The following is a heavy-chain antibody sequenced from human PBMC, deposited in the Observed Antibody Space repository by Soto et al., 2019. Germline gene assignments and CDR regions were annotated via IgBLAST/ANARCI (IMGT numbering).Heavy chain of an antibody. D-gene: IGHD2-15*01. V-gene: IGHV3-48*01. Sequence: EVQRVESGGGLVQPGGSLRLSCAASGFTFSSYSMNWVRQAPGKGLEWVSYISSSSSTIYYADSVKSRFTISRDNAKNSLYLQMNSLRAEDTAVYYCAREALLNWFDPWGQGTLVTVSS. CDR2: ISSSSSTI. CDR3: AREALLNWFDP. CDR1: GFTFSSYS. J-gene: IGHJ5*02.